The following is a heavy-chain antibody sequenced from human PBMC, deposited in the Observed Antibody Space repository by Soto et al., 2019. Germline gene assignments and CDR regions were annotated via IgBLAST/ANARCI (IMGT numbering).Heavy chain of an antibody. CDR1: GGSVSSGSYY. J-gene: IGHJ3*02. CDR3: ARDQGRYDILTGYSSDAFDI. Sequence: SETLSLTCTVSGGSVSSGSYYWSWIRQPPGKGLEWIGYIYYSGSTNYNPSLKSRVTISVDTSKNQFSLKLSSVTAADTAVYYCARDQGRYDILTGYSSDAFDIWGQGTMVTVSS. V-gene: IGHV4-61*01. CDR2: IYYSGST. D-gene: IGHD3-9*01.